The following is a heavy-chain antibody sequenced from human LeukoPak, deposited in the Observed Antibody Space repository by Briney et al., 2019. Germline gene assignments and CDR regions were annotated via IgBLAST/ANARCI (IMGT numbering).Heavy chain of an antibody. D-gene: IGHD3-22*01. CDR3: ARLPAQYYYDSSGYYPRPNYFDY. CDR2: INHSGST. V-gene: IGHV4-34*01. CDR1: GGSFSGYY. J-gene: IGHJ4*02. Sequence: SETLSLTCAVYGGSFSGYYWSWIRQPPGKGLEWIGEINHSGSTNYNPSLKSRVTISVDTSKNQFSLKLSSVTAADTAVYYCARLPAQYYYDSSGYYPRPNYFDYWGQGTLVTVSS.